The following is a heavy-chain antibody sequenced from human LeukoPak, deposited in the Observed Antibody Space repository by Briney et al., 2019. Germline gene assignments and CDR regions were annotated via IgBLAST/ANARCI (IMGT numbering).Heavy chain of an antibody. V-gene: IGHV3-23*01. CDR1: GFTFSNAW. D-gene: IGHD2-15*01. CDR3: ASHRGYCSGGTCYSAFFDY. CDR2: ISDSGDNT. Sequence: PGGSLRLSCAASGFTFSNAWMTWVRQAPGKGPEWVAAISDSGDNTYYTESMRGRFTISRDNSKNTLYLQMNSLRAEDTAVYYCASHRGYCSGGTCYSAFFDYWGQGTLVTVSS. J-gene: IGHJ4*02.